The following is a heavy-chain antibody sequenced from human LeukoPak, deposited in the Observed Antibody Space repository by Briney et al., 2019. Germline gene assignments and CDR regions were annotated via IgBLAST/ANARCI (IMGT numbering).Heavy chain of an antibody. D-gene: IGHD6-6*01. V-gene: IGHV1-2*02. J-gene: IGHJ4*02. CDR3: AREYGSSSGSDY. CDR2: IDPNGGGT. Sequence: ASVKVSCKASGYTFTSYYMHWVRQAPGQGLEWMGWIDPNGGGTNYAQKFQGRVTMTRDTSISTAYMELSRLRSDDTAVYYCAREYGSSSGSDYWGQGTLVTVSS. CDR1: GYTFTSYY.